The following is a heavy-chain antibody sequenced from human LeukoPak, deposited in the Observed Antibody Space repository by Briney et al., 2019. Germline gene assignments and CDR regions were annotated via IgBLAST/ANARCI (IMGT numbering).Heavy chain of an antibody. V-gene: IGHV3-7*03. D-gene: IGHD3-3*01. CDR2: IKLDGSEK. CDR1: GFTLSNYG. J-gene: IGHJ4*02. CDR3: ARDQYDTWSRRGNFDS. Sequence: GGSLRLSCAASGFTLSNYGVSWVRQIPGKGLEWVANIKLDGSEKNYVDSVKGRFTISRDNTKNSLYLQMNSLRAEDTAVFYCARDQYDTWSRRGNFDSWGQGTLVIVSS.